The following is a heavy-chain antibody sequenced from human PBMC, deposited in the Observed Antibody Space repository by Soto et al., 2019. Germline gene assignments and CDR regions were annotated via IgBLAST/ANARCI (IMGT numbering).Heavy chain of an antibody. V-gene: IGHV4-61*08. CDR1: CASISSGDYY. CDR2: IYSSGST. CDR3: ARDIRGYSRAFDY. Sequence: SETLSLTCSFSCASISSGDYYFSGIRQPPGNGLEWIGYIYSSGSTKYNPSLKSRVTISLDTSTNQFSLELTSVTAADTAVYYCARDIRGYSRAFDYWGQGTLVTVSS. D-gene: IGHD5-18*01. J-gene: IGHJ4*02.